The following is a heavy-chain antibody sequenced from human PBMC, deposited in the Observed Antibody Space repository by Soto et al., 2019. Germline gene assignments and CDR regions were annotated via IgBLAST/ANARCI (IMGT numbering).Heavy chain of an antibody. V-gene: IGHV5-51*01. CDR3: AFPYGDSLFGNY. CDR2: IFPADSDT. Sequence: GESLKISCKASGYSFSTYWIGWVRQMPGKGLEWMGIIFPADSDTRYRPSFQGQVTISADKSINTAYLQWSSLKASDTAMYYCAFPYGDSLFGNYWGQGTLVTVSS. J-gene: IGHJ4*02. CDR1: GYSFSTYW. D-gene: IGHD4-17*01.